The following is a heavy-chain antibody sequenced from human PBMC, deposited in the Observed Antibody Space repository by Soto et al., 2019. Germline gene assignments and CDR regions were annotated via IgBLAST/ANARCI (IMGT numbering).Heavy chain of an antibody. CDR1: GFTFSSYW. D-gene: IGHD4-4*01. J-gene: IGHJ3*02. CDR3: ASTSTTVHAFDI. V-gene: IGHV3-74*01. CDR2: INSDGSST. Sequence: GGSLRLSCAASGFTFSSYWMHWVRQAPGKGLVWVSRINSDGSSTSYADSVKGRFTISRDNAKNTLYLQMNSLRAEDTSVYYCASTSTTVHAFDIWGQGTMVTVSS.